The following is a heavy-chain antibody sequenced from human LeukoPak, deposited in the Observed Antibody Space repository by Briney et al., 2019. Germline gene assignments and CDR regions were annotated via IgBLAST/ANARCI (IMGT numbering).Heavy chain of an antibody. J-gene: IGHJ5*02. CDR3: ARVTRDYDILTGYSYNWFDP. CDR2: INSDGSST. D-gene: IGHD3-9*01. V-gene: IGHV3-74*01. CDR1: GFTFSSYW. Sequence: QPGGSLRLSCAASGFTFSSYWMHWVRRAPGKGLVWVSRINSDGSSTSYADSVKGRFTISRDNAKNTLYLQMSSLRAEDTAVYYCARVTRDYDILTGYSYNWFDPWGQGALVTVSS.